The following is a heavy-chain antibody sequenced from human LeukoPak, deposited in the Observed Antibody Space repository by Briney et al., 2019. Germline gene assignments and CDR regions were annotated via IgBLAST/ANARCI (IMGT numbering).Heavy chain of an antibody. CDR2: INHSGST. V-gene: IGHV4-34*01. CDR1: GVSFSGYY. J-gene: IGHJ4*02. CDR3: ARGRYCSSTSCYGGFDY. Sequence: SETLSLTCAVHGVSFSGYYWSWIRQPPGKGLEWIGEINHSGSTNYNPSLKSRVTISVDTSKNQFSLKLSSVTAADTAVYYCARGRYCSSTSCYGGFDYWGQGTLVTVSS. D-gene: IGHD2-2*01.